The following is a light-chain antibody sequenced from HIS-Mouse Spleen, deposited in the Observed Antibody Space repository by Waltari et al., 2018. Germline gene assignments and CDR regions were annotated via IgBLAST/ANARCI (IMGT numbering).Light chain of an antibody. CDR2: GNK. Sequence: QSVLTQPPSASGTPGQRVTISCSGSSSNIGSNTVNWYQQLPGTAPKLLIYGNKQRPSGVHDRFSGAKSGTSASLAISGRQSEDEADYYCAAWDDSLNGWVFGGGTKLTVL. CDR3: AAWDDSLNGWV. CDR1: SSNIGSNT. V-gene: IGLV1-44*01. J-gene: IGLJ3*02.